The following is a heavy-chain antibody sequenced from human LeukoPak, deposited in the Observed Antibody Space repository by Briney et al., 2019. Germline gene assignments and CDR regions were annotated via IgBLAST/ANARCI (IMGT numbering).Heavy chain of an antibody. D-gene: IGHD3-10*01. V-gene: IGHV3-30*02. CDR2: IRYDGSNK. CDR1: GFTFSSYG. J-gene: IGHJ4*02. Sequence: PGGSLGLSCAASGFTFSSYGMHWVRQAPGKGLEWVAFIRYDGSNKYYADSVKGRFTISRDNSKNTLYLQMNSLRAEDTAVYYCAKDGVLLWYPAIGRKYYFDYWGQGTLVTVSS. CDR3: AKDGVLLWYPAIGRKYYFDY.